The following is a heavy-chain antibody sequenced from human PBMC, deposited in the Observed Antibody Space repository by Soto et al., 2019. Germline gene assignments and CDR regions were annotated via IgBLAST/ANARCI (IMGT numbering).Heavy chain of an antibody. V-gene: IGHV3-30*18. CDR3: AKVVVVATIVNWFDP. CDR1: GFTFSSYG. J-gene: IGHJ5*02. CDR2: ISYDGSNK. Sequence: PGGSLRLSCAASGFTFSSYGMHWVRQAPGKGLEWVAVISYDGSNKYYADSVKGRFTISRDNSKNTLYLQMNSLRAEDTAVYYCAKVVVVATIVNWFDPWGQGT. D-gene: IGHD5-12*01.